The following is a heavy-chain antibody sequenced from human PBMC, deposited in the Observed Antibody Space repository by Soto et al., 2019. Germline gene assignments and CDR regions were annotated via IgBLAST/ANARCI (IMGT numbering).Heavy chain of an antibody. J-gene: IGHJ4*02. CDR1: GCTFSTYA. Sequence: PGGSLRLSCAASGCTFSTYALSCVRQAPGKGLEWVSAISANGQGIYYADSVRGRFTISRDNSKNTIFLHMDSLRAEDTAVYYCAKDRNYPRDQFHYWGQGTLVTVSS. V-gene: IGHV3-23*01. CDR2: ISANGQGI. CDR3: AKDRNYPRDQFHY. D-gene: IGHD1-7*01.